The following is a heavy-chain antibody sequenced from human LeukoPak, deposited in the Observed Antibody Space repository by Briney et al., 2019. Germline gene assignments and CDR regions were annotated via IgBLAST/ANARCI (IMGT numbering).Heavy chain of an antibody. CDR3: AKDLADYDFWSGYPSWDY. D-gene: IGHD3-3*01. V-gene: IGHV3-30*04. CDR1: GFTFSSYA. CDR2: ISYDGSNK. Sequence: GGSLRLSCAASGFTFSSYAMHWVRQAPGKGLEWVAVISYDGSNKYYADSVKGRFTISRDNSKNTLYLQMNSLRAEDTAVYYCAKDLADYDFWSGYPSWDYWGQGTLVTVSS. J-gene: IGHJ4*02.